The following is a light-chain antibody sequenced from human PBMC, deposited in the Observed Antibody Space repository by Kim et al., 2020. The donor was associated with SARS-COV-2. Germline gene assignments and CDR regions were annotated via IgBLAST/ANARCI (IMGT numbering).Light chain of an antibody. Sequence: LSPGERATLSCRASQSISSSYLAWFQQKPGQAPRLLIHGASSRATGIPDRFSGSGSGTDFTLTISRLEPEDFAAYYCQQYGFSWTFGQGTKVDIK. CDR2: GAS. CDR3: QQYGFSWT. J-gene: IGKJ1*01. V-gene: IGKV3-20*01. CDR1: QSISSSY.